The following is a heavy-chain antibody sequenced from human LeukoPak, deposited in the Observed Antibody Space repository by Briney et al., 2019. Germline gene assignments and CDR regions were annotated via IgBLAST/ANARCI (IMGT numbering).Heavy chain of an antibody. V-gene: IGHV4-59*08. D-gene: IGHD2/OR15-2a*01. Sequence: SETLSLTCTVSGGSVSSDYWSWIRQPPGKGLEWIGYIYHTGNSDYNPSLKSRATISLDTSKNQFSLKLTSVTAADTAVYFCARHPFSSPFDYWGQGTLVTVSP. CDR2: IYHTGNS. J-gene: IGHJ4*02. CDR3: ARHPFSSPFDY. CDR1: GGSVSSDY.